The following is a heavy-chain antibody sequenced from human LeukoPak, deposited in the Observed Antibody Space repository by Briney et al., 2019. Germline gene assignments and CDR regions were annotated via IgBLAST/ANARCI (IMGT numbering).Heavy chain of an antibody. D-gene: IGHD3-22*01. Sequence: PSETLSLTCTVSGGSISSSSYYWGWIRQPPGKGLEWIGSIYYSGSTYYNPSLKSRVTISVDTSKNQFSLKLSSVTAADTAVYYCARTFGSGYYYVWVVRDFGAFDIWGQGTMVTVSS. CDR3: ARTFGSGYYYVWVVRDFGAFDI. V-gene: IGHV4-39*01. CDR1: GGSISSSSYY. J-gene: IGHJ3*02. CDR2: IYYSGST.